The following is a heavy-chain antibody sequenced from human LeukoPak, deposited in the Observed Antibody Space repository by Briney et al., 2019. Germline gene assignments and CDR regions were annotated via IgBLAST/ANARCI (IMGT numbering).Heavy chain of an antibody. V-gene: IGHV1-69*13. D-gene: IGHD3-22*01. J-gene: IGHJ5*02. CDR3: ASGSYDGSGSFDP. CDR1: GGTFSSYA. Sequence: SVKVSCKASGGTFSSYAISWVRHAPGQGLEWMVGIIPIFGTANYAQKFQGRVTITADESTSTAYMELSSLRSEDTAVYYCASGSYDGSGSFDPWGQGTLVTVSS. CDR2: IIPIFGTA.